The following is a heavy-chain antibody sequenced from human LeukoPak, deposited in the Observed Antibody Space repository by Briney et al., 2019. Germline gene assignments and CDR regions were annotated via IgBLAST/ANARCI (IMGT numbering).Heavy chain of an antibody. Sequence: GSLRLSCAASGFTFSSYAMHWVRQAPGKGLEYVSAISSNGGSTYYANSVKGRFTISRDNSKNTLYLQMGSLRAEDMAVYYCARVGWYGDYVGDAFDIWGQGTMVTVSS. CDR1: GFTFSSYA. D-gene: IGHD4-17*01. CDR3: ARVGWYGDYVGDAFDI. CDR2: ISSNGGST. V-gene: IGHV3-64*01. J-gene: IGHJ3*02.